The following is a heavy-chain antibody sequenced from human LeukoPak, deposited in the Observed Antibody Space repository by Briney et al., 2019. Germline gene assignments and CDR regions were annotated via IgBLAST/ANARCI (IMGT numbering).Heavy chain of an antibody. CDR2: IWYDGSNK. Sequence: GGSLRLSCAASGFTFSSYGMHWVRQAPGKGLEWVAVIWYDGSNKYYADSVKGRFTISRDNSKNTLYLQMNSLRAEDTAVYYCARDPLSYQYYYYGMDVWGQGTTVTVSS. CDR3: ARDPLSYQYYYYGMDV. CDR1: GFTFSSYG. D-gene: IGHD3-16*02. V-gene: IGHV3-33*01. J-gene: IGHJ6*02.